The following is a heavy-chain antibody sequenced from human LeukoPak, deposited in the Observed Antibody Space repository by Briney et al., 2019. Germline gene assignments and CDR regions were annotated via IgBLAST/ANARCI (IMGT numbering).Heavy chain of an antibody. CDR2: ISAYNGNT. D-gene: IGHD5-12*01. V-gene: IGHV1-18*01. CDR1: GGTFTSYG. CDR3: ARDHQAVATGDFDY. J-gene: IGHJ4*02. Sequence: ASVKVSCKASGGTFTSYGISWVRQAPGQGLEWMGWISAYNGNTNYAQKLQGRVTMTTDTSTSTAYMELRSLRSDDTAVYYCARDHQAVATGDFDYWGQGTLVTVSS.